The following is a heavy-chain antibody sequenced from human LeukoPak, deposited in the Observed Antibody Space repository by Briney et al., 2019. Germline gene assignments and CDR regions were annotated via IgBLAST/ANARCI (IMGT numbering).Heavy chain of an antibody. CDR3: ARERIAAAGTRGDY. J-gene: IGHJ4*02. CDR2: ISTYNGNT. Sequence: GASVKVSCKASGYTFTSYGITWVRQAPGQGLEWMGWISTYNGNTNYAQKLQGRVTMTTDTSTSTAYMELRSLRSDDTAVYYCARERIAAAGTRGDYWGQGTLVTVSS. V-gene: IGHV1-18*01. D-gene: IGHD6-13*01. CDR1: GYTFTSYG.